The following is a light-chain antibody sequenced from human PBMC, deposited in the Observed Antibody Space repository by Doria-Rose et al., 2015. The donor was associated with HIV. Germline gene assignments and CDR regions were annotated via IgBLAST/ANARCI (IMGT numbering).Light chain of an antibody. CDR1: QSLLYTSKNY. CDR3: RQYYGTPS. CDR2: WAS. V-gene: IGKV4-1*01. J-gene: IGKJ3*01. Sequence: DIQMTQSPEFLGMSLGERATLNCKSNQSLLYTSKNYLAWYQQKPGQPPKLLIYWASTRQSGVPARFSGSGSGTDFTLTISSLEAEDVAVYYCRQYYGTPSFGPGTTVDIK.